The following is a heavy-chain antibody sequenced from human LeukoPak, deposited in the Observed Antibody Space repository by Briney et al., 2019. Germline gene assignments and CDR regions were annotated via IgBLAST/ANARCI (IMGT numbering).Heavy chain of an antibody. CDR1: GFTFSSYA. D-gene: IGHD3-22*01. V-gene: IGHV3-30-3*01. CDR2: ISCDGSNK. CDR3: ARDQYYYDSSGSTAHY. Sequence: PGGSLRLSCAASGFTFSSYAMHWVRQAPGKGLEWVAVISCDGSNKYYADSVKGRFTISRDNSKNTLYLQMNSLRAEDTAVYYCARDQYYYDSSGSTAHYWGQGTLVTVSS. J-gene: IGHJ4*02.